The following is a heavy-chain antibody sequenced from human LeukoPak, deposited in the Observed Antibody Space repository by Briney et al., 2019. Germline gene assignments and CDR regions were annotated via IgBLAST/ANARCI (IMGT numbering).Heavy chain of an antibody. CDR3: AKDLYTVPGACDK. D-gene: IGHD6-19*01. J-gene: IGHJ4*02. CDR2: ISVKYNRT. V-gene: IGHV3-23*01. CDR1: GFTFSTYA. Sequence: GGSLRLSCAASGFTFSTYAVSWVRQAPGKGLEWVSGISVKYNRTYYADSVEGRFTISRDISKNTLYLQMNSLNAEDTAVYYCAKDLYTVPGACDKWGQGTPVTVSS.